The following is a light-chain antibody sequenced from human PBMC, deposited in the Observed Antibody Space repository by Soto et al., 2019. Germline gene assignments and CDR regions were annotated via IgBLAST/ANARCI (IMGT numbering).Light chain of an antibody. CDR3: QQYHVWPPIT. CDR1: QTVSDD. CDR2: GAS. Sequence: EIVMTQSPATLFVSPVERATLSCRASQTVSDDLAWYQQKPGQAPRFLLHGASTRSTDIPASFSAGGSGTDFTITISILQSEDSASYYCQQYHVWPPITFGPGTKVNI. V-gene: IGKV3D-15*01. J-gene: IGKJ3*01.